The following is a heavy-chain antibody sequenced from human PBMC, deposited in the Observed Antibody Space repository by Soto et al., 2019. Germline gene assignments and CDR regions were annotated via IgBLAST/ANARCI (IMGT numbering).Heavy chain of an antibody. J-gene: IGHJ6*02. CDR3: ARGWGVRYYDFWSGYSRGIYGMDV. CDR1: GGSFSGYY. CDR2: INHSGST. V-gene: IGHV4-34*01. D-gene: IGHD3-3*01. Sequence: QVQLQQWGAGLLKPSETLSLTCAVYGGSFSGYYWSWIRQPPGKGLEWIGEINHSGSTNYNPSLKSRVTISVDTSKNQFSLKLGSVTAADTAVYYCARGWGVRYYDFWSGYSRGIYGMDVWGQGTTVTVSS.